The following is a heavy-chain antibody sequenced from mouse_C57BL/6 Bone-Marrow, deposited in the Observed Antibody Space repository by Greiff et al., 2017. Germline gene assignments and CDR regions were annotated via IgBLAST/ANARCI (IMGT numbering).Heavy chain of an antibody. CDR3: VPLPFAY. Sequence: EVKLMESGGGLVQPKGSLKLSCAASGFSFNTYAMNWVRQATGKGLEWVARIRSKSNNYATYNADSVKDRVTISRDDSESMLYLHMNHLKTEDAAMYFCVPLPFAYWGQGTLVTVSA. D-gene: IGHD6-1*01. V-gene: IGHV10-1*01. CDR1: GFSFNTYA. CDR2: IRSKSNNYAT. J-gene: IGHJ3*01.